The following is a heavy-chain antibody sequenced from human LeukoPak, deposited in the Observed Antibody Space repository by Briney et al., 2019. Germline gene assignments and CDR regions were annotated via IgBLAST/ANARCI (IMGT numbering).Heavy chain of an antibody. J-gene: IGHJ4*02. CDR2: IYYSGST. CDR1: GDSISSNSYY. Sequence: ASETLSLTCTVSGDSISSNSYYWGWIRQPPGKGLEWIGHIYYSGSTYYNASLKSRVTMSVDTSKHQFSLRLNSVTATDTAVYYCARGELLIDYWGQGTLVTVSS. V-gene: IGHV4-39*07. D-gene: IGHD1-7*01. CDR3: ARGELLIDY.